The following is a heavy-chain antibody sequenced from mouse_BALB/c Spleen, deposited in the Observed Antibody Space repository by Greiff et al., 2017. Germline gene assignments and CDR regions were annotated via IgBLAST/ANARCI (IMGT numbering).Heavy chain of an antibody. J-gene: IGHJ4*01. CDR3: ARDLSYDSYAMDY. D-gene: IGHD1-1*01. CDR1: GFSLTGYG. CDR2: IWGDGST. V-gene: IGHV2-6-7*01. Sequence: VQLQESGPGLVAPSQSLSITCTVSGFSLTGYGVNWVRQPPGKGLEWLGMIWGDGSTDYNSALKSRLSISKDNSKSQVFLKMNSLQTDDTARYYCARDLSYDSYAMDYWGQGTSVTVSS.